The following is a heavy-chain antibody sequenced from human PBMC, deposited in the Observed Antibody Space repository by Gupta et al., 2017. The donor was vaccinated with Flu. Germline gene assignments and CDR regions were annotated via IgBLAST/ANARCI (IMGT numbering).Heavy chain of an antibody. D-gene: IGHD3-10*01. CDR2: IYWNDEK. J-gene: IGHJ1*01. CDR3: AFKGAFYYYGSGSYPH. Sequence: QITLKESGPTLVKPTQTLTLTCTFSGFSLSTGEVGVGWIRQPPGKALEWLALIYWNDEKHYSSSLKSRLTITKDTSENQVVLTMANMDPADTATDYCAFKGAFYYYGSGSYPHWGQGTLVTVSS. V-gene: IGHV2-5*01. CDR1: GFSLSTGEVG.